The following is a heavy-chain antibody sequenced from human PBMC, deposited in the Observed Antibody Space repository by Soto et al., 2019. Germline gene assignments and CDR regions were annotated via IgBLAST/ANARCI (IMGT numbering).Heavy chain of an antibody. J-gene: IGHJ4*02. D-gene: IGHD4-17*01. Sequence: SETLSLTCTVSGGSISSYYWSWIRQPPGKGLEWIGYIYYSGSTNYNPSLKSRVTISVDTSKNQFSLKLSSVTAADTAVYYCARVPSTVTTLGYFDYWGQGTLVTVSS. CDR1: GGSISSYY. CDR3: ARVPSTVTTLGYFDY. V-gene: IGHV4-59*01. CDR2: IYYSGST.